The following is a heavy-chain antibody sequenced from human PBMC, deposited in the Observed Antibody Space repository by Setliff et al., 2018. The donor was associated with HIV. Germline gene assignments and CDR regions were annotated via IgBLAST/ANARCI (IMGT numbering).Heavy chain of an antibody. Sequence: SETLSLTCSVSGASVNYNTWSWIRQAPGKGLQWIGFIYNSVTTNYSPSFKSRVTISVDTSMNQFSLKLTSVTAADTAIYYCARGGASSHWLGPWGKGILVTVSS. CDR1: GASVNYNT. D-gene: IGHD3-10*01. J-gene: IGHJ5*02. CDR3: ARGGASSHWLGP. V-gene: IGHV4-59*02. CDR2: IYNSVTT.